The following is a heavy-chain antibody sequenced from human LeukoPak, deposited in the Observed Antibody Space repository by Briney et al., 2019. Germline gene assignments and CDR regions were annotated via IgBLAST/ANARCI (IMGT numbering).Heavy chain of an antibody. J-gene: IGHJ4*01. CDR2: IYSGGST. V-gene: IGHV3-66*01. CDR3: ATDVRSSPLGF. CDR1: GFRVTNDY. D-gene: IGHD6-13*01. Sequence: GGSLRLSCAVSGFRVTNDYMNWVRQAPGKGLEWVSIIYSGGSTYYADSVKGRFTISRDSSNNTLFLQMTNLRADDSGLYYCATDVRSSPLGFWGHGTLVTVSS.